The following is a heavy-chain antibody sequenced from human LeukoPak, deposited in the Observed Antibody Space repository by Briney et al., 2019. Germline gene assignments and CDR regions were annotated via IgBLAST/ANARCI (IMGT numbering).Heavy chain of an antibody. CDR3: ARDLTVYYDSSGYQLDAFDI. V-gene: IGHV1-18*01. CDR2: ISAYNGNT. Sequence: ASEKVSCKASGYTFTSYGISWVRQAPGQGLEWMGWISAYNGNTNYAQKLQGRVTMTTDTSTSTAYMELRSLRSDDTAVYYCARDLTVYYDSSGYQLDAFDIWGQGTMVTVSS. J-gene: IGHJ3*02. D-gene: IGHD3-22*01. CDR1: GYTFTSYG.